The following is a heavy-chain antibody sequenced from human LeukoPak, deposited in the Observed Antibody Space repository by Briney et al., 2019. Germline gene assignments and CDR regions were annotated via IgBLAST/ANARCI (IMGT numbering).Heavy chain of an antibody. J-gene: IGHJ4*02. CDR1: GYTFTGYY. Sequence: ASVTVSCKASGYTFTGYYMHWVRQAPGQGLEWMGWINPNSGGTNYAQKFQGRVTMTRDTSISTAYMELSRLRSDDTAAYYCARDLGSIAVAGDWGQGTLVTVSS. D-gene: IGHD6-19*01. V-gene: IGHV1-2*02. CDR2: INPNSGGT. CDR3: ARDLGSIAVAGD.